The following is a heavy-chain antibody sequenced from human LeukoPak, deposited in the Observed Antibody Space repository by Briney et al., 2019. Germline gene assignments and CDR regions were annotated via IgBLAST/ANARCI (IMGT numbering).Heavy chain of an antibody. CDR1: GYTSTSYA. D-gene: IGHD3-9*01. V-gene: IGHV1-3*01. Sequence: ASVKVSCKASGYTSTSYAMHWVRQAPGQRLEWMGWINAGNGNTKYSQKFQGRVTITRDTSASTAYMELSSLRSEDTAVYYCARMVGVYYDILTGYLDYWGQGTLVTVSS. J-gene: IGHJ4*02. CDR2: INAGNGNT. CDR3: ARMVGVYYDILTGYLDY.